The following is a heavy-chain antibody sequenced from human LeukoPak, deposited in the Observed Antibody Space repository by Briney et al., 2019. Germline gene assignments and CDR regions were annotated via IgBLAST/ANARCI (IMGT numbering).Heavy chain of an antibody. Sequence: GGSLRLSRAASGFTFSSYGMHWVRQAPGKGLEWVAVIWYDGSNKYYADSVKGRFTISRDNSKNTLYLQMNSLRAEDTAVYYCARDKDPYYYGMDVWGQGTTVTVSS. V-gene: IGHV3-33*08. J-gene: IGHJ6*02. CDR1: GFTFSSYG. CDR2: IWYDGSNK. CDR3: ARDKDPYYYGMDV.